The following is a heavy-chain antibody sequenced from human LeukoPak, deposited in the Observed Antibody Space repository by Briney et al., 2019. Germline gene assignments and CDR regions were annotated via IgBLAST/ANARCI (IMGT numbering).Heavy chain of an antibody. J-gene: IGHJ4*02. CDR3: ARDLDSSGYYYFDY. V-gene: IGHV1-2*02. CDR2: INPNSGGT. Sequence: ASVKVSCKASGYTFTGYYMHWVRQAPGQGLEWMGLINPNSGGTNYAQKFQGRVTMTRDTSISTAYMELSRLRSDDTAVYYCARDLDSSGYYYFDYWGEGTLVTVSS. D-gene: IGHD3-22*01. CDR1: GYTFTGYY.